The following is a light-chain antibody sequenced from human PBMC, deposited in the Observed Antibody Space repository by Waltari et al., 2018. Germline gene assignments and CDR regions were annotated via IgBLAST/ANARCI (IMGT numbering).Light chain of an antibody. Sequence: QSALTQPRSVSGSPGQSVTISCTGTSSDVGGYNYVSWYQQHPGKAPQLMIYDVNKRPSGIPDRSSGSKSGNTASLTISGLQSENEADYYCYSYAGTSTLVFGGGTKLTVL. V-gene: IGLV2-11*01. CDR1: SSDVGGYNY. J-gene: IGLJ3*02. CDR2: DVN. CDR3: YSYAGTSTLV.